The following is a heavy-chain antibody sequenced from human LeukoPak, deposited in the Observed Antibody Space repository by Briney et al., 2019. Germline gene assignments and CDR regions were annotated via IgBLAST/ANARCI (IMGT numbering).Heavy chain of an antibody. V-gene: IGHV3-74*01. J-gene: IGHJ4*02. CDR2: INTDGSGK. D-gene: IGHD6-13*01. CDR1: GFTFSNYW. CDR3: ASASSHRIAAGGDY. Sequence: GGSLRLSCAASGFTFSNYWMHWVRQAPGKGLVWVSRINTDGSGKNYAASVKGRFTISRDNAKSTLYLQMNSLRGEDTAVYYCASASSHRIAAGGDYWGQGTLVTVSS.